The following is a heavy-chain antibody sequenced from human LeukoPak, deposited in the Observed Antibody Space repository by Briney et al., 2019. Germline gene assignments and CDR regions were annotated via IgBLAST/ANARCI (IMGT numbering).Heavy chain of an antibody. J-gene: IGHJ6*02. CDR2: IYPGDSDT. V-gene: IGHV5-51*01. D-gene: IGHD3-9*01. CDR1: GFSFTNSW. CDR3: ARRGLTCGMDV. Sequence: GESLKISCKGSGFSFTNSWIAWVRKMPGKGLEWMGIIYPGDSDTTYSASFQGQVTISADKSISTAYLQWSSLKASDTAMYYCARRGLTCGMDVWGQGTTVTVSS.